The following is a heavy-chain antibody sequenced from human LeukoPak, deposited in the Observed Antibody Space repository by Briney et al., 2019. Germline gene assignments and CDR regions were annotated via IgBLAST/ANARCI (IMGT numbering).Heavy chain of an antibody. CDR2: INTDGSST. J-gene: IGHJ6*02. Sequence: GSLRLSCAASRFTFSSYWMHWVRQAPGKGLVWVSRINTDGSSTSYADSVKGRFTISRDNAKNTLYLEMNSLRAEDTAVYYCARDSSWLVYGFDVWGQGTKVTAS. CDR3: ARDSSWLVYGFDV. V-gene: IGHV3-74*01. CDR1: RFTFSSYW. D-gene: IGHD6-19*01.